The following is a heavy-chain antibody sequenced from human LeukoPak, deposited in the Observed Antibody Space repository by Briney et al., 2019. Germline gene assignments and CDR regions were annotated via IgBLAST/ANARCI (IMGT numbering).Heavy chain of an antibody. V-gene: IGHV1-8*01. Sequence: ASVKVSCEASGYTFTTYDINWARQATGQGLEWMGWMNPNSGNTGYAQKFQGRVTMTRNTSMSTAYMELNSLRSEDTAVYYCARANYYGSGKKDLDYWGQGTLVTVSS. D-gene: IGHD3-10*01. J-gene: IGHJ4*02. CDR1: GYTFTTYD. CDR3: ARANYYGSGKKDLDY. CDR2: MNPNSGNT.